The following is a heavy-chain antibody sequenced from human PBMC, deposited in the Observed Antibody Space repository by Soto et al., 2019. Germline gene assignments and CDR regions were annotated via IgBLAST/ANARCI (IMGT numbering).Heavy chain of an antibody. CDR3: AKDPLGYCSGGSCYDVNY. Sequence: PGGSLRLSCAASGFTFSSYAMSWVRQAPGKGLEWVSAISGSGGSTYYADSVKGRFTISRDNSKNTLYLQMNSLRAEDTAVYYCAKDPLGYCSGGSCYDVNYWGQGTLVTVSS. J-gene: IGHJ4*02. D-gene: IGHD2-15*01. CDR1: GFTFSSYA. V-gene: IGHV3-23*01. CDR2: ISGSGGST.